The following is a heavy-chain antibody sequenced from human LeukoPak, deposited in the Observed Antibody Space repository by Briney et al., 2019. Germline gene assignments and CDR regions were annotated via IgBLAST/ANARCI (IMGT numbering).Heavy chain of an antibody. Sequence: ASVKVSCKASGYTFTSYDINWVRQATGQGLEWMGWMNPNSGNTGYAQKFQGRLTMTRNTSISTAYMELSSLRSEDTAVYYCARGWKDYDFWSGYPPTAVWGQGTLVTVSS. CDR1: GYTFTSYD. J-gene: IGHJ4*02. CDR2: MNPNSGNT. V-gene: IGHV1-8*01. CDR3: ARGWKDYDFWSGYPPTAV. D-gene: IGHD3-3*01.